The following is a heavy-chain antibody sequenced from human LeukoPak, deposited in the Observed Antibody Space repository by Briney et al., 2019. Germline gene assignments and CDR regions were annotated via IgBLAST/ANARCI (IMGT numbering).Heavy chain of an antibody. CDR2: IYTSGST. CDR3: ARASGLGDFWSGYEYTFDY. J-gene: IGHJ4*02. D-gene: IGHD3-3*01. Sequence: SQTLSLTCTVSGGSISSGSYYWSWIRQPAGKGLEWIGRIYTSGSTNYNPSLKSRVTISVDTSKNQFSLKLSSVTAADTAVYYCARASGLGDFWSGYEYTFDYWGQGTLVTVSS. V-gene: IGHV4-61*02. CDR1: GGSISSGSYY.